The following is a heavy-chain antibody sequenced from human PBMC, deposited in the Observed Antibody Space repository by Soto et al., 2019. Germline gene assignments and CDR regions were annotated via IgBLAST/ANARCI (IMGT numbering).Heavy chain of an antibody. V-gene: IGHV1-69*13. D-gene: IGHD3-22*01. CDR2: IIPIFGTA. CDR1: GGTFSSYA. CDR3: ARDPYYYDSSGYYYSAEYFQH. Sequence: SVKVSCKASGGTFSSYAISWVRQAPGQGLEWMGGIIPIFGTANYAQKFQGRVTITADESTSTAYMELSSLRSEDTAVYYCARDPYYYDSSGYYYSAEYFQHWGQGTLVTVS. J-gene: IGHJ1*01.